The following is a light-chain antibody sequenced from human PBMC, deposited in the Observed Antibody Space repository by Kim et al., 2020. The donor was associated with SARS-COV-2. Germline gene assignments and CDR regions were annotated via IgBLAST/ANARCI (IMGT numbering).Light chain of an antibody. Sequence: SLSQGERATLSCRASQSVGNSLAWFQQKPGQAPRLLIFETSNRDTGIPARFSGSGSGTGFTLTISSLEPEDFAVYYCQQRYDWPLTFGGGTKLEI. CDR2: ETS. CDR3: QQRYDWPLT. J-gene: IGKJ4*01. V-gene: IGKV3-11*01. CDR1: QSVGNS.